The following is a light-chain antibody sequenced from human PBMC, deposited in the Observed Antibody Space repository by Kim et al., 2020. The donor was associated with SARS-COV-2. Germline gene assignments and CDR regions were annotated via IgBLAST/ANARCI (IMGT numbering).Light chain of an antibody. Sequence: ELTQPPSASGTPGQRVTISCSGSSSNIGGNTVNWYQQLPGTAPKLLIYSNNQRPSGVPDRFSGSKSGTSASLAISGLQSEDEADYYCVAWDDSLNGPVFGGGTKVTVL. CDR2: SNN. CDR1: SSNIGGNT. J-gene: IGLJ3*02. CDR3: VAWDDSLNGPV. V-gene: IGLV1-44*01.